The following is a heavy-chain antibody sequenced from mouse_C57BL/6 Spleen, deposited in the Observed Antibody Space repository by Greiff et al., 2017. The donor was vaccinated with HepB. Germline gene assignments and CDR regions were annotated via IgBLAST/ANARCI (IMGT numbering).Heavy chain of an antibody. D-gene: IGHD1-1*01. J-gene: IGHJ3*01. CDR1: GYTFTDYY. Sequence: EVQLVESGPVLVKPGASVKMSCKASGYTFTDYYMNWVKQSHGKSLEWIGVINPYNGGTSYNQKFKGKATLTVDKSSSTAYMELNSLTSEDSAVYYCAREGYYGSRSWFAYWGQGTLVTVSA. CDR2: INPYNGGT. CDR3: AREGYYGSRSWFAY. V-gene: IGHV1-19*01.